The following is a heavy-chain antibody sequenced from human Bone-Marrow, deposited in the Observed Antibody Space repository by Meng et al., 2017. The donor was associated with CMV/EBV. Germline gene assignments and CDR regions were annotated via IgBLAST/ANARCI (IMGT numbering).Heavy chain of an antibody. J-gene: IGHJ6*02. CDR3: AKDMVPAGYYYYYGMDV. D-gene: IGHD2-2*01. V-gene: IGHV3-43D*03. Sequence: GESLKISCAASGFTFDDYAMHWVRQAPGKGLEWVSLISWDGGSTYYADSVKGRFTISRDNSKNSLYLQMNSLRAEDTALYYCAKDMVPAGYYYYYGMDVWGQGTTVTVSS. CDR1: GFTFDDYA. CDR2: ISWDGGST.